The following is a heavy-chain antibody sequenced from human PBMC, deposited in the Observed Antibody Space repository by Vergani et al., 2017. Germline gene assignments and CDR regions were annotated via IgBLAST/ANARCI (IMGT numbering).Heavy chain of an antibody. CDR1: GLMFNNYG. CDR2: ISSEGSNK. J-gene: IGHJ4*02. V-gene: IGHV3-30*18. D-gene: IGHD3-22*01. CDR3: VNGYYYDQSGLASFDY. Sequence: QVQLVESGGGVVQPGRSLRLSCETSGLMFNNYGMHWVRQAPGKGLEWVAVISSEGSNKHYAYSVKGRFTSSRDNSQNTLYLQMDSLTAEDTAIYFCVNGYYYDQSGLASFDYWGQGTLVTVSS.